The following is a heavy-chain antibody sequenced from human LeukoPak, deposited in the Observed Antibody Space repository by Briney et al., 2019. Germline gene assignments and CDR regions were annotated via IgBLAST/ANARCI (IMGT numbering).Heavy chain of an antibody. CDR2: INSDGSRT. V-gene: IGHV3-74*01. Sequence: PGGSLRLSCAASGFTFSSYWMHWVRQAPGKGLVWVSRINSDGSRTSYADSVNGRFTISRDNAKNTLYLQMNSLRAEDTAVYYCARRYSGSYYDFDYWGQGTLVTVSS. CDR1: GFTFSSYW. CDR3: ARRYSGSYYDFDY. J-gene: IGHJ4*02. D-gene: IGHD1-26*01.